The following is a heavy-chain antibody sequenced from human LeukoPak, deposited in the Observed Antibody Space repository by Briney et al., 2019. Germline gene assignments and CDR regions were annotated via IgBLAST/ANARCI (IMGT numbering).Heavy chain of an antibody. CDR1: GFTFSSYW. CDR3: AKGRGSSCYLGVGVDV. Sequence: PGGSLRLSCTASGFTFSSYWMSWVRQAPGKGLEWVANIKQDGSEKYYVDSVKARFTISRDDSRNTLYLQMNSLRAEDTAIYYCAKGRGSSCYLGVGVDVWGQGTTVTVSS. V-gene: IGHV3-7*03. CDR2: IKQDGSEK. D-gene: IGHD2-2*01. J-gene: IGHJ6*02.